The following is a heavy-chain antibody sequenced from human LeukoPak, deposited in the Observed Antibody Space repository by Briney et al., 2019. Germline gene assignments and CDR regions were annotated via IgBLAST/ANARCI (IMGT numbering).Heavy chain of an antibody. CDR1: GFTFSSYS. V-gene: IGHV3-21*01. D-gene: IGHD2-2*01. Sequence: PGGSLRLSCAASGFTFSSYSMNWVRQAPGKGLEWVSSISSSSGYIYYADSVKGRFTISRDNAKNSLYLQMNSLRAEDTAVYYCARDWRAIVVVPAAPFFDYWGQGTLVTVSS. J-gene: IGHJ4*02. CDR2: ISSSSGYI. CDR3: ARDWRAIVVVPAAPFFDY.